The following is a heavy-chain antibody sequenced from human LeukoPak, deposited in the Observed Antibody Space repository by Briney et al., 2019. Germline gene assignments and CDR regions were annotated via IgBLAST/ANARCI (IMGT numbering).Heavy chain of an antibody. CDR2: ISGSGGST. D-gene: IGHD2-15*01. Sequence: GGSLRLSCAASGFTFSSYGMSWVRQAPGKGLEWVSAISGSGGSTYYADSVKGRFTISRDNSKNTLYLQMNSLRAEDTAVYYCAKEAYCSGGSCYSPGFDYWGQGTLVTVSS. J-gene: IGHJ4*02. V-gene: IGHV3-23*01. CDR3: AKEAYCSGGSCYSPGFDY. CDR1: GFTFSSYG.